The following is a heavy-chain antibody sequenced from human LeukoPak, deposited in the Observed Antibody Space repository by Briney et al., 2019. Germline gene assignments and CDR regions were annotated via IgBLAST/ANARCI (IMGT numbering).Heavy chain of an antibody. CDR3: AMSRSWYYFDY. D-gene: IGHD3-10*01. CDR2: FDPEDGET. J-gene: IGHJ4*02. Sequence: GASVKVSCKASGYSFTSHYMHWVRQAPGKGLEWMGSFDPEDGETTYAQKVQGRVTMTEDTSTDTGYLELTNLRSEDTATYYCAMSRSWYYFDYWGQGTLVTVSS. V-gene: IGHV1-24*01. CDR1: GYSFTSHY.